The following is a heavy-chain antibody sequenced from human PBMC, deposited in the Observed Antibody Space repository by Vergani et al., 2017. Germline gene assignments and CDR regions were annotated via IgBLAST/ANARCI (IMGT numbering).Heavy chain of an antibody. CDR3: ARLYYYDSSGLYYFDY. D-gene: IGHD3-22*01. Sequence: QVQLQESGPGLVKPSETLSLTCTVSGGSISSYYWSWIRQPPGKGLEWIGYISYSGSTNYNPSLKSLVTISVDTSKNQFSLKLSSVTAADTAVYYCARLYYYDSSGLYYFDYWGQGTLVTVSS. V-gene: IGHV4-59*08. J-gene: IGHJ4*02. CDR2: ISYSGST. CDR1: GGSISSYY.